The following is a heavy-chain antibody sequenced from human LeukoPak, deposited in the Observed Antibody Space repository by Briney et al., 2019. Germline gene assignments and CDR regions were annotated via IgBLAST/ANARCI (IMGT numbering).Heavy chain of an antibody. CDR3: ARAMDV. V-gene: IGHV3-7*03. J-gene: IGHJ6*02. Sequence: PGGFLRLSCAASGYTFSTYGMTWVREAPWKGREWVANIKQDESEKYYVDSVKGRFTISRDNAKSSLFLQMNSLRVEDTAVYYCARAMDVWGQGTTVTVSS. CDR1: GYTFSTYG. CDR2: IKQDESEK.